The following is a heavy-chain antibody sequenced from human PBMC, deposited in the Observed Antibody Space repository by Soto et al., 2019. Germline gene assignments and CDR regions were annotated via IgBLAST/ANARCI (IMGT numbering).Heavy chain of an antibody. D-gene: IGHD2-2*01. Sequence: GSLRLSCAASGFTFSSYEMNWVRQAPGKGLEWVSYISSSGSTIYYADSVKGRFTISRDNAKNSLYLQMNSLRAEDTAVYYCARVGVVVVPAARGPHYYYYGMDVWGQGTTVTVSS. V-gene: IGHV3-48*03. CDR1: GFTFSSYE. CDR2: ISSSGSTI. J-gene: IGHJ6*02. CDR3: ARVGVVVVPAARGPHYYYYGMDV.